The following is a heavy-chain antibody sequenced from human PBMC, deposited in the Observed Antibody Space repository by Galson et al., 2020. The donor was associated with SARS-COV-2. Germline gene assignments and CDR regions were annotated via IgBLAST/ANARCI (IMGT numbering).Heavy chain of an antibody. CDR2: ISWNGGKI. V-gene: IGHV3-9*01. J-gene: IGHJ4*02. CDR1: GFVFDDYV. D-gene: IGHD2-15*01. Sequence: GGSLRLSCAASGFVFDDYVMHWVRQAPGKGLEWVSRISWNGGKIDYADSVKGRFTISRNNAKNSLYLQMNSLRPEDTALYYCAKDSFCSATNCHGGFDSWGQGALVTVSS. CDR3: AKDSFCSATNCHGGFDS.